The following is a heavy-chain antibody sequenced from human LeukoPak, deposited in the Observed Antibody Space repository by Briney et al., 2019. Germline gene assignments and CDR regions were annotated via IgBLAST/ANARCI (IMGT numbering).Heavy chain of an antibody. CDR2: IWFDGRNK. V-gene: IGHV3-33*06. Sequence: GGSLRLSCAASGFTFSNYAMHWVRQAPGKGLEWVALIWFDGRNKHSADSVKGRFTISRDNSKHTLHLQMNSLRAEDTAVYYCAKGTTPYTAVYYYYMDVWGKGTTVTVSS. J-gene: IGHJ6*03. CDR3: AKGTTPYTAVYYYYMDV. D-gene: IGHD4-17*01. CDR1: GFTFSNYA.